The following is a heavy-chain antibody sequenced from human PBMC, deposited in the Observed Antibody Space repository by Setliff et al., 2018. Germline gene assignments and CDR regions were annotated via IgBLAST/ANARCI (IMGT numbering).Heavy chain of an antibody. CDR3: TNSYSSGNY. CDR2: IKSKTDGGTT. CDR1: GFTFSNAW. Sequence: GGSLRLSCAASGFTFSNAWMSWVRQAPGKGLEWAGRIKSKTDGGTTDYAAPVKGRFTISRDDSKNTLYLQMNSLKTEDTAVYYCTNSYSSGNYWGQGTLVTVSS. V-gene: IGHV3-15*01. D-gene: IGHD6-19*01. J-gene: IGHJ4*02.